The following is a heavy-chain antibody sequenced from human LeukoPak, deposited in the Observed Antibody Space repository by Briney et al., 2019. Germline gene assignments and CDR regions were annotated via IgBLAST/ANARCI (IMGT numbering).Heavy chain of an antibody. D-gene: IGHD6-19*01. CDR2: ISSSSSYI. CDR3: ARVGTSSSGWQFDY. CDR1: GFTFSSYR. V-gene: IGHV3-21*01. Sequence: GGSLRLSCAASGFTFSSYRMNWVRQAPGKGLGWVSSISSSSSYIYYADSVKGRFTISRDSAKNSLYLQMNSLRAEDTAVYYCARVGTSSSGWQFDYWSQGTLVTVSS. J-gene: IGHJ4*02.